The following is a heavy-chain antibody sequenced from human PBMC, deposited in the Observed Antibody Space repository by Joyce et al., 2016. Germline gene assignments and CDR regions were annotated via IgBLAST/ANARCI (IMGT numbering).Heavy chain of an antibody. D-gene: IGHD6-19*01. CDR3: ARSQWLAPLMY. CDR1: CGPFRGFF. V-gene: IGHV4-34*02. CDR2: ITTSGAT. Sequence: QVQLRQWGAGLLKPSETLSLTCAVSCGPFRGFFCTWFRQPPGKALEWIGDITTSGATKYNPSLRSRVAISVDTSNNQFSRTLTSLSAADMAVYYCARSQWLAPLMYWGQGTLVTVSP. J-gene: IGHJ4*02.